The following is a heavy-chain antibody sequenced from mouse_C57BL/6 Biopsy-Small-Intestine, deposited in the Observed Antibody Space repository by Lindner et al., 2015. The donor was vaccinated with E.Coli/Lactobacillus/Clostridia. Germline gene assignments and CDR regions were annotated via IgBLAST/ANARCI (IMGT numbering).Heavy chain of an antibody. CDR2: VSAYNGNT. V-gene: IGHV1-4*01. J-gene: IGHJ4*01. D-gene: IGHD3-1*01. CDR3: ARGNSMLRGAESDY. Sequence: SVKVSCKNSGYSFRSYAINWVRQAPGQGLEWMGWVSAYNGNTRYAQKVQGRVTMTADTSTDTAYMELRSLTSDDTAIYYCARGNSMLRGAESDYWGQGTLVTVAS. CDR1: GYSFRSYA.